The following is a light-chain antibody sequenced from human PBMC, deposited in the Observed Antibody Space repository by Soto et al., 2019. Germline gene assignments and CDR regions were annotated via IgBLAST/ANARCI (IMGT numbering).Light chain of an antibody. J-gene: IGKJ1*01. CDR1: QGISNY. V-gene: IGKV1-27*01. CDR3: QNYNSAPWT. CDR2: AAS. Sequence: DIPMTQSPSSLSASVGDRVTITCRASQGISNYLAWYQQKPGKVPKLLIYAASTLQSGVPSRFSGSGSGTDFTLTISTLQPEDVATYYCQNYNSAPWTFDQGTKVEIK.